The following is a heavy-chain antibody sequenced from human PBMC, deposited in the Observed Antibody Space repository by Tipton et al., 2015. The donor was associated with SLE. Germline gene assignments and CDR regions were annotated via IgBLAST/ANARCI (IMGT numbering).Heavy chain of an antibody. CDR1: GFTFSSYA. Sequence: SLRLSCAASGFTFSSYAMHWVRQAPGKGLEWVAVISYDGANTYYADSVKGRFPISRDNSKNTLYLQMNSLRTDDTAVYYCARGRTNIYHHYNVGWFDPWGQGTLVTVSS. D-gene: IGHD5-24*01. J-gene: IGHJ5*02. CDR2: ISYDGANT. CDR3: ARGRTNIYHHYNVGWFDP. V-gene: IGHV3-30-3*01.